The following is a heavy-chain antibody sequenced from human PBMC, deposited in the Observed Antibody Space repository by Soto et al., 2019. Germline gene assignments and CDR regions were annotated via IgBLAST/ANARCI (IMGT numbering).Heavy chain of an antibody. CDR1: GFIFTSYA. J-gene: IGHJ4*02. CDR3: AKNYYFDD. CDR2: INVDDST. Sequence: GGSLRLSCAASGFIFTSYAMSWVRQAPGKGLEWVSSINVDDSTYYTESVRGRFTVSRDNSKNTLYLEMNSLRAEDTALYYCAKNYYFDDWGRGTLLTVSS. V-gene: IGHV3-23*01.